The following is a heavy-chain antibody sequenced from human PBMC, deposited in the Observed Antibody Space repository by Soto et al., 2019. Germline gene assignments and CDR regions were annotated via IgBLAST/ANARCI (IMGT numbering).Heavy chain of an antibody. CDR3: AREALGYCSGGSCYSCWFDP. Sequence: SETLSLTCTVSGGSISSSSYYWGWIRQPPGKGLEWIGSIYYSGSTYYNPSLKSRVTISVDTSKNQCSLKLSSVTVADTAVYYCAREALGYCSGGSCYSCWFDPWGQGTLVTVSS. CDR1: GGSISSSSYY. D-gene: IGHD2-15*01. V-gene: IGHV4-39*07. CDR2: IYYSGST. J-gene: IGHJ5*02.